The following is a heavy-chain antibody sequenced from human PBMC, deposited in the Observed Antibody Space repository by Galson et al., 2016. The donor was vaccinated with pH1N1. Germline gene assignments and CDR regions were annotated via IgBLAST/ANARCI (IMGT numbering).Heavy chain of an antibody. V-gene: IGHV5-51*03. Sequence: QSGAEVKKAGESLKISCQASGYSFATDWIGWVRQTPGKGLEWVGIIYPGDSDTKYSPSFQGQVTMSVDKSISTAYLQWTSLKASDTAMYYCARLSMDPPYCFYFYMDVWGKGTTVTVSS. CDR3: ARLSMDPPYCFYFYMDV. CDR2: IYPGDSDT. J-gene: IGHJ6*03. D-gene: IGHD2-21*01. CDR1: GYSFATDW.